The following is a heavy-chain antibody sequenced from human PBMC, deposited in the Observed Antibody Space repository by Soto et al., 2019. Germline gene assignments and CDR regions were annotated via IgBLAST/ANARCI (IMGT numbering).Heavy chain of an antibody. CDR1: GGFLNRPSYY. Sequence: SETLSLTCTVSGGFLNRPSYYWGRVRQAPGKGLVWIGSVFYSRRSNSTPSLKSRVTIYVDTSKNTFSMNLTPVPASETAVYFCAGQTFTIASASFGRSNWFDPWAQGTLVTVSS. CDR3: AGQTFTIASASFGRSNWFDP. CDR2: VFYSRRS. J-gene: IGHJ5*02. D-gene: IGHD3-3*01. V-gene: IGHV4-39*01.